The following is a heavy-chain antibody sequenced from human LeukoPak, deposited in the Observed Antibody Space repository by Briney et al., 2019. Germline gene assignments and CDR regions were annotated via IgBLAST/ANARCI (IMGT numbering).Heavy chain of an antibody. CDR2: ISGSGGST. CDR1: GFTFSDHY. J-gene: IGHJ4*02. Sequence: GGSLRLSCAASGFTFSDHYMNWVRQAPGKGLEWVSAISGSGGSTYYADSVKGRFTISRDNSKNTLYLQMNSLRAEDTAVYYCAKDLYYDSSGYYLSPFDYWGQGTLVTVSS. D-gene: IGHD3-22*01. CDR3: AKDLYYDSSGYYLSPFDY. V-gene: IGHV3-23*01.